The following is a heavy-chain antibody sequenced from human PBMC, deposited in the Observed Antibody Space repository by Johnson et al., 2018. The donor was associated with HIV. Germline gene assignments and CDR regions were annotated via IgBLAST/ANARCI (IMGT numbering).Heavy chain of an antibody. J-gene: IGHJ3*02. CDR2: IKSKTDGGTT. CDR1: GFIFSNAW. D-gene: IGHD3-3*01. CDR3: TIGLTIFGVVGTETGAFDI. Sequence: VQLVESGGGLVKPGGSLRLSCAASGFIFSNAWMSWVRQAPGKGLEWVGHIKSKTDGGTTDYAAPVKGRFTISRDDSKNRLHLQMNSLKTEDTAVSYCTIGLTIFGVVGTETGAFDIWGQGTLVTVSS. V-gene: IGHV3-15*01.